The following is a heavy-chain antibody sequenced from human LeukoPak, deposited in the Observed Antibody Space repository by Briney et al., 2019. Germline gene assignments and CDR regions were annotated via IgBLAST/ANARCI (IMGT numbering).Heavy chain of an antibody. CDR3: ARGRVVPAAAGGYFDY. Sequence: SETLSLTCAVSGGSFSGYYWSWIRQPPGKGLEWIGEINHSGSTNYNPSLKSRVTISVDTSKNQFSLKLSSVTAADTAVYYCARGRVVPAAAGGYFDYWGQGTLVTVSS. D-gene: IGHD2-2*01. CDR2: INHSGST. J-gene: IGHJ4*02. CDR1: GGSFSGYY. V-gene: IGHV4-34*01.